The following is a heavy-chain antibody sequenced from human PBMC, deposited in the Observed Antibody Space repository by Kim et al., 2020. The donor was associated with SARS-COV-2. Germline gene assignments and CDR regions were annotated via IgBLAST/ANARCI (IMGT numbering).Heavy chain of an antibody. CDR3: AKDHGYDNHFDY. CDR2: IWYDGSNK. V-gene: IGHV3-33*06. D-gene: IGHD3-9*01. Sequence: GGSLRLSCAASGFTFSSYAMHWVRQAPGKGLEWVAVIWYDGSNKYYADSVKGRFTISRDNSKNTLYLQMNSLRAEDTAVYYCAKDHGYDNHFDYWGQGTLVTVSS. J-gene: IGHJ4*02. CDR1: GFTFSSYA.